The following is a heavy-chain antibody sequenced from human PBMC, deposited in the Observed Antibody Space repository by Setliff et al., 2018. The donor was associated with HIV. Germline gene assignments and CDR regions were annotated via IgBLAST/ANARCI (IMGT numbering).Heavy chain of an antibody. CDR3: ARGRYSYGPGWFDS. J-gene: IGHJ5*01. Sequence: SETPSLTCSVSGAFTTSSLYSWGWFRQSPGKGLEWIGTIFYSGTTTYNPSLKSRITISVDTSKKEFSLNLSSLTAADTAVFYCARGRYSYGPGWFDSWAQGAVVTSPQ. CDR1: GAFTTSSLYS. V-gene: IGHV4-39*07. D-gene: IGHD5-18*01. CDR2: IFYSGTT.